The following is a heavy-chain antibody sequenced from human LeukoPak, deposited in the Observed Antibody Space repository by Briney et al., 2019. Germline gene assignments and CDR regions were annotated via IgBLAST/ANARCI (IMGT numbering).Heavy chain of an antibody. V-gene: IGHV3-23*01. CDR3: AMGPYYYDSSGYYY. Sequence: GGSLRLSCAASGFTFSNYGLSWVRQAPGKGLEWVSAISGSGGSTYYADSVKGRFTISRDNAKNTLYLQMNSLRAEDTAVYYCAMGPYYYDSSGYYYWGQGTLVTVSS. J-gene: IGHJ4*02. CDR2: ISGSGGST. D-gene: IGHD3-22*01. CDR1: GFTFSNYG.